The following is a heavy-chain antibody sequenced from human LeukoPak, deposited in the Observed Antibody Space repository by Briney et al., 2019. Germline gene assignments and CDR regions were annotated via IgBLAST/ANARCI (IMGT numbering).Heavy chain of an antibody. CDR3: ARLPNYDFWSGSSGFDP. CDR1: GGSISSYY. D-gene: IGHD3-3*01. J-gene: IGHJ5*02. CDR2: IYYSGST. Sequence: PSETLSLTCTVSGGSISSYYWSWIRQPPGKGLEWVGSIYYSGSTYYNPSLKSRVTISVDTSKNQFSLKLSSVTAADTAVYYCARLPNYDFWSGSSGFDPWGQGTLVTVSS. V-gene: IGHV4-59*05.